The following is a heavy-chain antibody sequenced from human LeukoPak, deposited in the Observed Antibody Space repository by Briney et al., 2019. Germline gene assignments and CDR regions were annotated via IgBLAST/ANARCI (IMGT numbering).Heavy chain of an antibody. V-gene: IGHV1-2*02. Sequence: ASVKVSCKASGYSFTVNHIHWVRQAPGQGLDWMGWIDPNSGGTYYAQNFQGRVTTTRDTSISTAYMELSRLRSDDTAVYYCARERGISAFDIWGQGTMVTVSS. J-gene: IGHJ3*02. CDR2: IDPNSGGT. CDR3: ARERGISAFDI. D-gene: IGHD2-21*01. CDR1: GYSFTVNH.